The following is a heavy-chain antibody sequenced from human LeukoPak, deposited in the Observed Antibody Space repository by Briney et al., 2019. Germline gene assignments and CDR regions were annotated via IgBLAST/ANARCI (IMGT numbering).Heavy chain of an antibody. Sequence: GGSLRLSCATSGFTITKCWMYWVRQAPGKGLEWVSHINRDGTSTRFADSVKGRFTISRDNAKNTLYLQMTGVRAEDTAVYYCGRTCSGANWGQGTLVTVSS. V-gene: IGHV3-74*01. CDR3: GRTCSGAN. CDR1: GFTITKCW. J-gene: IGHJ4*02. D-gene: IGHD2-15*01. CDR2: INRDGTST.